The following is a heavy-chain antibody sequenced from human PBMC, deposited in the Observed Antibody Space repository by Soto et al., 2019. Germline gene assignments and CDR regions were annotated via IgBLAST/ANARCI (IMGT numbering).Heavy chain of an antibody. V-gene: IGHV4-61*08. Sequence: SETLSLTCAVSGGSISSGGYSWSWIRQPPGKGLEWTGYIYYSGSTNYNPSLKSRVTISVDTSKTQFSLKLSSVTAADSAVYYCARHGLRDDAFDIWGQGTMVTVSS. CDR3: ARHGLRDDAFDI. CDR2: IYYSGST. J-gene: IGHJ3*02. D-gene: IGHD4-17*01. CDR1: GGSISSGGYS.